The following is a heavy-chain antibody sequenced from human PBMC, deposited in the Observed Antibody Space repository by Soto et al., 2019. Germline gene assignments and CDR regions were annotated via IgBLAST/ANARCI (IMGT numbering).Heavy chain of an antibody. J-gene: IGHJ2*01. V-gene: IGHV1-69*01. CDR1: GGTFSSYA. D-gene: IGHD3-22*01. CDR2: IIPIFGTA. CDR3: ASARYYDSSGYPVYWYFDL. Sequence: QVQLVQSGAEVKKPGSSVKVSCKASGGTFSSYAISWVRQAPGQGLEWMGGIIPIFGTANYAQKFQGRVTITADEATSTPYMELGSLSREDAAVYYCASARYYDSSGYPVYWYFDLWGRGTLVTVSS.